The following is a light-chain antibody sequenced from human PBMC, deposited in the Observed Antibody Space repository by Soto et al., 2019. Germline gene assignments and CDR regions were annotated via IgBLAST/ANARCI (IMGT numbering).Light chain of an antibody. J-gene: IGKJ1*01. CDR1: QSIGTW. CDR3: QQYSSYFRT. V-gene: IGKV1-5*01. Sequence: DIQMTQSPSTLSASAGDRVTITCRASQSIGTWLAWYQQKPGEAPNLLIYDASSLQSGVPSRFSGSGSGTEFTLTISSLQPDDFATYYCQQYSSYFRTFGQGTKVDIK. CDR2: DAS.